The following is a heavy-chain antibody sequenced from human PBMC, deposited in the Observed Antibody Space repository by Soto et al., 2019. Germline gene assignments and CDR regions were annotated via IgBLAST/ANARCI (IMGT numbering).Heavy chain of an antibody. CDR1: GGSISSYY. CDR3: ARGYSSGWYVRTFDP. CDR2: IYHSGST. D-gene: IGHD6-19*01. J-gene: IGHJ5*02. V-gene: IGHV4-59*01. Sequence: SETLSLTCTVSGGSISSYYWSWIRQPPGKGLEWIGYIYHSGSTNYNPSLKSRVTISVDTSKNQFSLKLSSVTAADTAVYYCARGYSSGWYVRTFDPWGQGTLVTVSS.